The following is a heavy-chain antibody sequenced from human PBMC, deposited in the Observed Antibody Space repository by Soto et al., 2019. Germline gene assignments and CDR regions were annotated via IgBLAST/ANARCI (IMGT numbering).Heavy chain of an antibody. V-gene: IGHV1-18*04. CDR1: GYTSADFG. Sequence: QVQLMQSGTEVKKPGASVTVSCKASGYTSADFGISWVRQAPGQGLGWMGWVSGNNGASNPAPKVQGRITMTLDTSTVVSYIALRSLRSDDPAIYYCVRDQMYFRVNGNWFDSWGKVTLVIVSS. J-gene: IGHJ5*01. CDR2: VSGNNGAS. D-gene: IGHD2-8*01. CDR3: VRDQMYFRVNGNWFDS.